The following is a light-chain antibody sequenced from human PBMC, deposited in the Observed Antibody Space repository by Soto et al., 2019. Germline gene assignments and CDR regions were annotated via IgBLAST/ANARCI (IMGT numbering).Light chain of an antibody. Sequence: QSVRTQPPSASGTPGQRVTIACSGSSSNIGSNAVNWYRQLPGTAPKLLIHTTDQRPSGVPDRFSGSQSGTSASLAISGLQSEDEAEYYCATWDDRLSAVVFGGGTKLTVL. CDR1: SSNIGSNA. CDR3: ATWDDRLSAVV. CDR2: TTD. V-gene: IGLV1-44*01. J-gene: IGLJ2*01.